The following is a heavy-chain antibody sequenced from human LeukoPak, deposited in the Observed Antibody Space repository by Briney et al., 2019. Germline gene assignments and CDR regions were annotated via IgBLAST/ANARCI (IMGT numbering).Heavy chain of an antibody. Sequence: SETLSLTCTVSGGSISSGDYYWSWTRQPPGKGLEWIGYIYYSGSTYYNPSLKSRVTISVDTSKNQFSLKLSSVTAADTAVYYCARASGYDLIFDYWGQGTLVTVSS. CDR3: ARASGYDLIFDY. V-gene: IGHV4-30-4*01. CDR1: GGSISSGDYY. CDR2: IYYSGST. J-gene: IGHJ4*02. D-gene: IGHD5-12*01.